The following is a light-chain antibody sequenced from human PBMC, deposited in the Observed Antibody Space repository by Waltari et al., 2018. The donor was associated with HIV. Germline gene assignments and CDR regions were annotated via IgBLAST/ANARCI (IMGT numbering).Light chain of an antibody. V-gene: IGLV3-10*01. CDR2: EDI. J-gene: IGLJ3*02. CDR3: YSTESSGTHRV. CDR1: TLPKNN. Sequence: SYELTQPPSVSVSPGQTARITCSGATLPKNNAHWYQQKSGQAPVLVIYEDIKRPSVIPERFSGSSSGTMAILTISGAQVEDEADYYCYSTESSGTHRVFGGGTKLTVL.